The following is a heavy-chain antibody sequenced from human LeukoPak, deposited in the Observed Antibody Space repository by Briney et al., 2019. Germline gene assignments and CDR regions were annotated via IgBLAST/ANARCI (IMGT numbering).Heavy chain of an antibody. CDR3: ARVTGYMIEDYFDY. J-gene: IGHJ4*02. CDR1: GGSINSYY. D-gene: IGHD3-22*01. CDR2: IYNSGST. V-gene: IGHV4-59*01. Sequence: SETLSLTCTVSGGSINSYYWSWIRQPPGKGLEWIGYIYNSGSTNYNPSLKSRVTISVDTSKNQFSLKLSSVTAADTAVYYCARVTGYMIEDYFDYWGQGTLVTVSS.